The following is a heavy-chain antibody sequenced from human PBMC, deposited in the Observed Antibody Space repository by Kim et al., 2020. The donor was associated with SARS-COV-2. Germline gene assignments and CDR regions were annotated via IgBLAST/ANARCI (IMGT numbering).Heavy chain of an antibody. Sequence: SVKVSCKASGGTFSSYAISWVRQAPGQGLEWMGGIIPIFGTANYAQKFQGRVTITADESTSTAYMELSSLRSEDTAVYYCARRRGQLWLQGPFDYWGQGTLVTVSS. D-gene: IGHD5-18*01. CDR2: IIPIFGTA. V-gene: IGHV1-69*13. CDR1: GGTFSSYA. J-gene: IGHJ4*02. CDR3: ARRRGQLWLQGPFDY.